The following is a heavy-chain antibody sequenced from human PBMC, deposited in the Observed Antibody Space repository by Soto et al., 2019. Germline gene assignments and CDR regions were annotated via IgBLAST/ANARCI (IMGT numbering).Heavy chain of an antibody. CDR3: ARDPKSGNQKLYFDY. CDR2: VSGSGNTQ. D-gene: IGHD1-26*01. J-gene: IGHJ4*02. CDR1: GFRFSSYS. Sequence: EVQLVESGGNLVQPGGSLRLSCVASGFRFSSYSMNWVRQAPGKGPEWVAYVSGSGNTQYYADSVKGRFTISRDNAKQSVYLQLNSLRDDDTAVYYCARDPKSGNQKLYFDYWGRGALVTVSS. V-gene: IGHV3-48*02.